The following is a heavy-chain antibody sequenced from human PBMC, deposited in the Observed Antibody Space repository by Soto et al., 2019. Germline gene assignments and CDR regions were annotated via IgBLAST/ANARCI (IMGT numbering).Heavy chain of an antibody. J-gene: IGHJ1*01. V-gene: IGHV3-48*01. CDR3: ARAVDQFIEVAATNFQH. CDR2: ISSSGTTI. Sequence: EVQLVESGGGLVQPGGSLRLSCAASGFTFSSYSMNWVRQAPGKELEWVSYISSSGTTIYYADSVKGRFTISRDNAKNSLYLQMNSLRAEDTAVYYCARAVDQFIEVAATNFQHWGQGTLVTVSS. CDR1: GFTFSSYS. D-gene: IGHD6-19*01.